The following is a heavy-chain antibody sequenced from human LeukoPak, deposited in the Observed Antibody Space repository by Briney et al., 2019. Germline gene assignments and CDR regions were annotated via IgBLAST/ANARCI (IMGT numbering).Heavy chain of an antibody. J-gene: IGHJ5*02. Sequence: GGSLRLSCAASGFTVSTNYMNWVRQAPGKGLEWVSVIYSGGTTYYADSVKGRFTISRDNSKNTVYLQMNSLRAEDTAVYYCARPYSGSLNWFDPWGQGTLVTVSS. D-gene: IGHD1-26*01. CDR2: IYSGGTT. CDR1: GFTVSTNY. CDR3: ARPYSGSLNWFDP. V-gene: IGHV3-53*01.